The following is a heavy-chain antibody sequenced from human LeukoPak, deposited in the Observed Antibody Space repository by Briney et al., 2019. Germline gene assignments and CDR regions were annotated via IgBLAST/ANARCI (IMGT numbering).Heavy chain of an antibody. V-gene: IGHV3-48*04. CDR3: ARDALPVTAPFDY. D-gene: IGHD2-21*02. CDR1: GFTFNTYS. J-gene: IGHJ4*02. Sequence: GGSLRLSCAASGFTFNTYSMNWVRQAPGKGLEWVSYISSSSSTIYYADSVKGRFTISRDNAKNSLYLQMNSLRAEDTAVYYCARDALPVTAPFDYWGQGALVTVSS. CDR2: ISSSSSTI.